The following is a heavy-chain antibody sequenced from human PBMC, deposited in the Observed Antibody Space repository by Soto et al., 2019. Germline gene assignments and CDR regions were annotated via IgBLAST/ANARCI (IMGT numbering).Heavy chain of an antibody. J-gene: IGHJ4*02. CDR3: ASCGSDGSYCDN. CDR2: INPTDGTT. V-gene: IGHV1-46*01. CDR1: GYPFTSYY. D-gene: IGHD1-26*01. Sequence: QVQLVQSEAELRKPGTSVKVSCKTSGYPFTSYYMNWVRQAPGQGLEWMGEINPTDGTTTFAQKFHGSITMTGDTSTNTVYMGLTSLRFDDTAVDYCASCGSDGSYCDNGGQGTLVAVSS.